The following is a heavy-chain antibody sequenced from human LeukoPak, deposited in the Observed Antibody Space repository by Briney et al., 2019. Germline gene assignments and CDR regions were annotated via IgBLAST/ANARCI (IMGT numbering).Heavy chain of an antibody. Sequence: GGSLRLSCAASGFTVSSNYMSWVRQAPGKGLEWVSLIYSGGSTHYADSVKGRFTISRDNSKNTLYLQMNSLRVDDTAVYYCARDPPAVAANTYGWGQGTLVTVSS. V-gene: IGHV3-66*01. CDR3: ARDPPAVAANTYG. J-gene: IGHJ4*02. D-gene: IGHD6-6*01. CDR1: GFTVSSNY. CDR2: IYSGGST.